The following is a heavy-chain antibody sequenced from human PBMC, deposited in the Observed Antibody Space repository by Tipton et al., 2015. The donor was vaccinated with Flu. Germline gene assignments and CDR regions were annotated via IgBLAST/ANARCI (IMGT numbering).Heavy chain of an antibody. CDR3: ATTTYYYGSGSHDY. V-gene: IGHV4-38-2*02. Sequence: TLSLTCTVSGYSISSRYYWGWIRQPPGKGLEWIGCVYHGGTTYYNPSLKSRVAISLDTFKNQFSLKLTSVTAADTAVYYCATTTYYYGSGSHDYWGQGTLVTVSS. CDR2: VYHGGTT. CDR1: GYSISSRYY. D-gene: IGHD3-10*01. J-gene: IGHJ4*02.